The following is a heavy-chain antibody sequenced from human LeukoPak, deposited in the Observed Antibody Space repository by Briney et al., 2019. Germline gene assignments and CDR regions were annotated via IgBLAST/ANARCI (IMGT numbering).Heavy chain of an antibody. V-gene: IGHV3-7*03. J-gene: IGHJ4*02. D-gene: IGHD7-27*01. Sequence: GGSLRLSCAASGFTFSSYWMNWVRQAPGKGLEWVANIKQDGSEKYYVDSVKGRFTISRDNAKNSLFLQMNSLRAEDTAVYFCARNWGYFDYWGQGTLVTVSS. CDR2: IKQDGSEK. CDR3: ARNWGYFDY. CDR1: GFTFSSYW.